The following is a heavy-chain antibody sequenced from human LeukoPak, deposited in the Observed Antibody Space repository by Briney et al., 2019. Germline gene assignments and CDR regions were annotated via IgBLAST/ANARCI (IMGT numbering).Heavy chain of an antibody. V-gene: IGHV3-23*01. CDR1: GFTFSSCG. Sequence: WGSLRLSCAASGFTFSSCGMSWVRQAPGKGLKWVSTISSSGGSTYYADPVKGRFTISRDNSKNTLYLQMNSLRAEDTAVYYCAKDLLSSSWYGPSDYWGQGTLVTVSA. CDR2: ISSSGGST. CDR3: AKDLLSSSWYGPSDY. J-gene: IGHJ4*02. D-gene: IGHD6-13*01.